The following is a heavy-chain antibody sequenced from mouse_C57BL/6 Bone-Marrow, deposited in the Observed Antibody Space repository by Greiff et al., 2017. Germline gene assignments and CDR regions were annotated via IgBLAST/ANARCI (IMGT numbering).Heavy chain of an antibody. CDR3: ARPGGNFDYFDY. CDR2: ISSGGSYT. D-gene: IGHD2-1*01. J-gene: IGHJ2*01. V-gene: IGHV5-6*01. CDR1: GFTFSSYG. Sequence: EVKLMESGGDLVKPGGSLKLSCAASGFTFSSYGMSWVRQTPDKRLEWVATISSGGSYTYYPDSVKGRFTISRDNAKTTLYLQMSSLKSEDTAMYYCARPGGNFDYFDYWGQGTTLTVSS.